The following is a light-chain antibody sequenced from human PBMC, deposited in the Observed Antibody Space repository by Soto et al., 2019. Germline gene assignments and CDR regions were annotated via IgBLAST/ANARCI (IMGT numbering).Light chain of an antibody. V-gene: IGLV2-14*01. Sequence: QSALTQPASVSGSPGQSITISCTGTSSDVGGYNYVSWYQQHPGKAPKLMIYDVSNRPSGVSTRFSGSKSGNTASLTISGLQAEDEADYYCSSYTSSSTLLYVFGTGTKLPS. CDR1: SSDVGGYNY. J-gene: IGLJ1*01. CDR3: SSYTSSSTLLYV. CDR2: DVS.